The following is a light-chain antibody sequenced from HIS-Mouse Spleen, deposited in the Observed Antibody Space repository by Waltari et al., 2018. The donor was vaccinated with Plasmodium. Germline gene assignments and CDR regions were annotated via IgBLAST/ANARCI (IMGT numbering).Light chain of an antibody. V-gene: IGLV2-23*01. Sequence: QSALTQPASVSGSPGQSITISCTGTSSDVGRYNIVAWYQQHPGKAPKLMIYEGSKRPSGVSNRFSGSKSGNTASLTISGLQAEDEADYYCCSYAGSSTVVFGGGTKLTVL. CDR3: CSYAGSSTVV. CDR2: EGS. CDR1: SSDVGRYNI. J-gene: IGLJ2*01.